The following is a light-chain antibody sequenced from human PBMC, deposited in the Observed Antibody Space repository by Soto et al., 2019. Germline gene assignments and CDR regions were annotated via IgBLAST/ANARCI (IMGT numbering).Light chain of an antibody. V-gene: IGKV1-5*01. Sequence: DIPIAQSPSTLSASVGDSVTLTCRASQNIDSLLAWYQQKPGQAPKVVIFDGSRLETGVPSRFSGSGSGTTFTLTISSLQPDDFATYYCQQYNSYSPKFGPGTKVDIK. CDR3: QQYNSYSPK. CDR2: DGS. CDR1: QNIDSL. J-gene: IGKJ1*01.